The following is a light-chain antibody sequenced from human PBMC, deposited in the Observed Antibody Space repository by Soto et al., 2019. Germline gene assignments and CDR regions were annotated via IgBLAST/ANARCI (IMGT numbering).Light chain of an antibody. Sequence: QSVLTQPPSVSGAPGQRVTISCTGSSSNIGAGYDVHWYQQLPGTAPKLLIYGHSNRPSGVPDRFSGSKSGTSASLSITGLQAEDEADYYCQSYDSSLSALFGGGTKLTVL. V-gene: IGLV1-40*01. CDR3: QSYDSSLSAL. J-gene: IGLJ3*02. CDR1: SSNIGAGYD. CDR2: GHS.